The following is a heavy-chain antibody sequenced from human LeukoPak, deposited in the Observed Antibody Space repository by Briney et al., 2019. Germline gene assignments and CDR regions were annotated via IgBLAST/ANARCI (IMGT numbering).Heavy chain of an antibody. Sequence: GGSLRLSCAAAGFTFSSYAMSWVRQAPGKGLEWVSAISGSGGSTYYADSVKGRFTISRDNSKNTLYLQMNSLRAEDTAVYYCAGTYYYDSSGYPYYFDYWGQGTLVTVSS. D-gene: IGHD3-22*01. J-gene: IGHJ4*02. CDR1: GFTFSSYA. CDR2: ISGSGGST. CDR3: AGTYYYDSSGYPYYFDY. V-gene: IGHV3-23*01.